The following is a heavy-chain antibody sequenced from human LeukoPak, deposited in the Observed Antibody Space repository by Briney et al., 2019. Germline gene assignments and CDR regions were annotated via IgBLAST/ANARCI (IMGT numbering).Heavy chain of an antibody. CDR3: ARDMVRGVYSSYYYGLDV. J-gene: IGHJ6*02. CDR1: GGSFSGYY. Sequence: SETLSLTCAVYGGSFSGYYWSWIRQPPGKGLEWIGEINHSGSTNYNPSLKSRVTISVDTSKNQFSLKLSSVTAADTAVYYCARDMVRGVYSSYYYGLDVWGQGTTVTVSS. V-gene: IGHV4-34*01. CDR2: INHSGST. D-gene: IGHD3-10*01.